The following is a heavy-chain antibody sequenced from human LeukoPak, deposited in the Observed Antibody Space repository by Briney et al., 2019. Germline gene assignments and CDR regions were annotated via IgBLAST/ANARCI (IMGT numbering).Heavy chain of an antibody. CDR3: ARGQYDILTGYYSAFDI. V-gene: IGHV4-34*01. Sequence: SETLSLTCAVYGGSFSGYYWSWIRQPPGKGLEWIGEINHRGSTNYNPSLKSRVTISVDTSKNQFSLNLSSVTAADTAVYYCARGQYDILTGYYSAFDIWGQGTMVSVSS. J-gene: IGHJ3*02. CDR2: INHRGST. CDR1: GGSFSGYY. D-gene: IGHD3-9*01.